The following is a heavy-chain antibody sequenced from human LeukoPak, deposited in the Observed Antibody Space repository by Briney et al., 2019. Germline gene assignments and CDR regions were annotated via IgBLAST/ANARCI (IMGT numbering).Heavy chain of an antibody. Sequence: GASVKVSCKASGYTFTGYYMHWVRQAPGQGLEWMGWINPNSGGTNYAQKFQGRVTMTRDTSISTAYMELSRLRSDDTAVYYCARHYVLAMVRIRHFDYWGQGTLVTVSS. V-gene: IGHV1-2*02. CDR3: ARHYVLAMVRIRHFDY. CDR1: GYTFTGYY. J-gene: IGHJ4*02. CDR2: INPNSGGT. D-gene: IGHD5-18*01.